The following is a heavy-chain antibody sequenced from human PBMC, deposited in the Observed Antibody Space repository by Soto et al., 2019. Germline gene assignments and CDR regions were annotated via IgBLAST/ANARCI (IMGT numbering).Heavy chain of an antibody. J-gene: IGHJ6*03. CDR2: ISYDGSNK. D-gene: IGHD3-10*01. V-gene: IGHV3-30*18. Sequence: QVQLVESGGGVVQPGRSLRLSCAASGFTFSSYGMHWVRQAPGKGLEWVAVISYDGSNKYYADSVKGRFTISRDNSKNTLYLQMNSLRAEDTAVYYCAKDGHRGVTMVRGVITRLSYYYMDVWGKGTTVTVSS. CDR1: GFTFSSYG. CDR3: AKDGHRGVTMVRGVITRLSYYYMDV.